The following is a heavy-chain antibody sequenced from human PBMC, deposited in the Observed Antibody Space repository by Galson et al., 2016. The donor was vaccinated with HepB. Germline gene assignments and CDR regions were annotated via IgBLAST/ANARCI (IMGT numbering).Heavy chain of an antibody. V-gene: IGHV3-7*01. D-gene: IGHD5-18*01. J-gene: IGHJ2*01. CDR1: GFTISAYW. CDR2: INQDASGK. CDR3: ARADTVMGTYWYFDL. Sequence: SLRLSCAASGFTISAYWMSWVRQAPGKGLEWVASINQDASGKYYVDSVKGRFSISRDNVKNTLWLQMNSLRAGDTAVYYCARADTVMGTYWYFDLWGRGTLVTVSS.